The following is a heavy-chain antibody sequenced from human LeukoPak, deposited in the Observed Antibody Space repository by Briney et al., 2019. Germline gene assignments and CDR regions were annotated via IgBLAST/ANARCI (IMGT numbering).Heavy chain of an antibody. Sequence: VASVKVSCKASGYTFTSYYIHWVRQAPGQGLEWMGVINPSGGSTSFAQKFQGRVTMTRDMSTSTVYMELSSLRSEDTAVYYCAREQRLPAAGRSFDFWGQGTLVTVSS. CDR2: INPSGGST. CDR3: AREQRLPAAGRSFDF. J-gene: IGHJ4*02. V-gene: IGHV1-46*01. D-gene: IGHD2-2*01. CDR1: GYTFTSYY.